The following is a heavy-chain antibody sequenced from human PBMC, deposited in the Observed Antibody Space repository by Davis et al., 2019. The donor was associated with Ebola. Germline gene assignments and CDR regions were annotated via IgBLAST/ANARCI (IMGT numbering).Heavy chain of an antibody. CDR2: INPSGGST. V-gene: IGHV1-46*03. Sequence: ASVKVSCKASGYTFTSYYMHWVRQAPGQGLEWMGIINPSGGSTSYAQKFQGRVTMTRDTSTSTVYMELSSPRSEDTAVYYCARDTDSSGYYGDAFDIWGQGTMVTVSS. CDR3: ARDTDSSGYYGDAFDI. CDR1: GYTFTSYY. J-gene: IGHJ3*02. D-gene: IGHD3-22*01.